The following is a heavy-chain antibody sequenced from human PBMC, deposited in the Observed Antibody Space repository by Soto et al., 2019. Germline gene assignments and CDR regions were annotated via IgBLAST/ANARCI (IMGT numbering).Heavy chain of an antibody. CDR1: GVSISSDCYY. J-gene: IGHJ4*02. Sequence: QVQLQESGPGLVKPSQTLSLTCTVSGVSISSDCYYWSCIRQHPGEGLKWIGYIYYSGGTYYNPSHNARVTISVDTSKNHFSLKLSSVTAADTAVYYCARSKPGGIAAAGPYFDYWGQGTLVTVSS. V-gene: IGHV4-31*03. CDR3: ARSKPGGIAAAGPYFDY. CDR2: IYYSGGT. D-gene: IGHD6-13*01.